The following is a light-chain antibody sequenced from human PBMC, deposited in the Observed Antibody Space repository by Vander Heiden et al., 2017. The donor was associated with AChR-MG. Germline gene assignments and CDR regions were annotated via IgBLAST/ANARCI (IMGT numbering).Light chain of an antibody. Sequence: DIQMTQSPSTLSASAGDRVTITCRASQNIINLLAWYQQKPGKAPKLLIYRSSSLQTGVPSRFSGSGSGTEFTLTISSLQPDDSATYYCQQDKSSPYRFGQRTKLEIK. CDR2: RSS. CDR3: QQDKSSPYR. V-gene: IGKV1-5*03. CDR1: QNIINL. J-gene: IGKJ2*03.